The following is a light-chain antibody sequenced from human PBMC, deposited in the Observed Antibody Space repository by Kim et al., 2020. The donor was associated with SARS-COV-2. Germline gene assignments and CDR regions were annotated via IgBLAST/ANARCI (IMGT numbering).Light chain of an antibody. Sequence: QSALTQPASVSGSPGQSITISCTGTSSDVGGYKYVSWYQQHPGKAPKLMIYDVSNRPSGVSNRFPGSKSGNTASLTISRLQAEDEADYYCSSYTSSFTLVFGGGTQLTVL. CDR1: SSDVGGYKY. CDR3: SSYTSSFTLV. J-gene: IGLJ2*01. V-gene: IGLV2-14*03. CDR2: DVS.